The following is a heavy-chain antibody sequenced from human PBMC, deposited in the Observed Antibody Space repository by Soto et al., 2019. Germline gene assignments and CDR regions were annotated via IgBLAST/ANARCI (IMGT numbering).Heavy chain of an antibody. V-gene: IGHV1-24*01. Sequence: ASVKVSCKVSGYTLTELSMHWVRQAPGKGLEWMGGFDPEDGETIYSQKFQGRVTITRDTSASTAYMELSSLRSEDTAVYYCARDGYCSSTSCYIGSYYYYGMDVRGQGTTVTVSS. CDR3: ARDGYCSSTSCYIGSYYYYGMDV. CDR1: GYTLTELS. J-gene: IGHJ6*02. D-gene: IGHD2-2*02. CDR2: FDPEDGET.